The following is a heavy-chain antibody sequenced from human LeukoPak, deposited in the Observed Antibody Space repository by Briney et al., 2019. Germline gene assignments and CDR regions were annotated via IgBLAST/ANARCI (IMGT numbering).Heavy chain of an antibody. CDR2: ISPSGSTI. J-gene: IGHJ4*01. CDR1: GFSFSDYS. CDR3: ARDQVPFDY. V-gene: IGHV3-48*02. Sequence: GGSLRLSCAASGFSFSDYSMNWVRQAPGKGLEWLSYISPSGSTIYYADSVRGRFTISRDNAKNSLYLQMSSLRDGDTAVCYCARDQVPFDYWGHGTLVTVSS.